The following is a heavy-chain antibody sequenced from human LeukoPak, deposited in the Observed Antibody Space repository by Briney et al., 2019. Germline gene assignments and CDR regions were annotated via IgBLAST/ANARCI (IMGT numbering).Heavy chain of an antibody. CDR2: IHYSGST. V-gene: IGHV4-59*01. Sequence: SETLSLTCTVSGDSFSSYYWSWIRQPPGKGLEWIGYIHYSGSTQYNPSLKSRVTISVDTSKNQFSLKLSSVTAADTAVYYCARVAYYGSGSYAFDIWGQGTMVTVSS. CDR3: ARVAYYGSGSYAFDI. D-gene: IGHD3-10*01. CDR1: GDSFSSYY. J-gene: IGHJ3*02.